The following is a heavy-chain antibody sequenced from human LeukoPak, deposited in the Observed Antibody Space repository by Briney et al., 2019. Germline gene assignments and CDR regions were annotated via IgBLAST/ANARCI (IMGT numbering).Heavy chain of an antibody. J-gene: IGHJ3*02. V-gene: IGHV4-59*01. D-gene: IGHD2-8*01. CDR1: GGSMRSCY. CDR3: ARAPNGFGAFDI. CDR2: IYYSGST. Sequence: SETLSLTCTVSGGSMRSCYWVWIRQPPGKGLEWIGYIYYSGSTDYNPSLKSRVTISVDTSKNQFSLKMSSVTAADTAVYYCARAPNGFGAFDIWGPGTMVTVSS.